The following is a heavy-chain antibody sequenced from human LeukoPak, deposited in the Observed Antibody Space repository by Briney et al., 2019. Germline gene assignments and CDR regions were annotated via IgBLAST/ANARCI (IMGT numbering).Heavy chain of an antibody. J-gene: IGHJ5*02. Sequence: PSETLSLTCTVSGGSISSYYWSWIRQPPGKGLEWIGYIYTSGSTNYNPSLKSRVTISVDTSKNQFSLKLTSVTAADTAVYYCARGDRTEAGAWGWFDLWGQGTLVTVSS. CDR3: ARGDRTEAGAWGWFDL. CDR2: IYTSGST. CDR1: GGSISSYY. D-gene: IGHD6-19*01. V-gene: IGHV4-4*09.